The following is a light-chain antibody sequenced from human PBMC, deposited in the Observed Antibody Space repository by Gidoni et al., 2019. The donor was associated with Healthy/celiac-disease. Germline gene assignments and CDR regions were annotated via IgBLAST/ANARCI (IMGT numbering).Light chain of an antibody. V-gene: IGKV1-13*02. CDR3: QQFNSYPPALT. CDR2: DAS. J-gene: IGKJ4*01. CDR1: QGISSA. Sequence: AIQWTQSPSSLSASVGDRVTITCRASQGISSALAWYQQKPGKAPKLLIYDASSLDSGVPSRFSGSGSATDFTLTISSLQPEDFATYYCQQFNSYPPALTFGGGTKVEIK.